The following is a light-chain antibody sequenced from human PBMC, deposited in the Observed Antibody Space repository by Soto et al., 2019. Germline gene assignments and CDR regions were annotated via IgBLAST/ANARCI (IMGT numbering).Light chain of an antibody. CDR2: GAS. CDR3: QQYGSSPGLT. Sequence: EIVLTQSPGTLSLSPGERATLSCRASQSVSSSYLAWYQQKPGQAPRLLIYGASSRATGIPDRFSGSGSGKEFTLTISRLEPEDFAVYYCQQYGSSPGLTFGGGTKVEIK. V-gene: IGKV3-20*01. CDR1: QSVSSSY. J-gene: IGKJ4*01.